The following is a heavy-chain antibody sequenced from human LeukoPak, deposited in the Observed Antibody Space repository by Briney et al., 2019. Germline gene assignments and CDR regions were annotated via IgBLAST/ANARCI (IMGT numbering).Heavy chain of an antibody. Sequence: GGSLRLSCAASGFTFSSYSMNWVRQAPGKGLEWVSYISSSSSTIYYADSVKGRFTISRDNAKNSLYLQMNSLRAEDTAVYYCARGAAAGTNWFDPWGQGTLVTVSS. V-gene: IGHV3-48*04. CDR2: ISSSSSTI. CDR3: ARGAAAGTNWFDP. J-gene: IGHJ5*02. D-gene: IGHD6-13*01. CDR1: GFTFSSYS.